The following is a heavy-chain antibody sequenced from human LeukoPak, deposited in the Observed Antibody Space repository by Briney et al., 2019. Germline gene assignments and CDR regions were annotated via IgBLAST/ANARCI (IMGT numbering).Heavy chain of an antibody. Sequence: GGSLRLSCAASGFTFSSYWMHWVRQAPGKGLVWVSRINSDGSSTSYADSVKGRFTISRDNAKNTLYLQMNSLRAEDTAVYYCARYHGVVISRGRRYNWFDPWGQGPLVTVSS. CDR3: ARYHGVVISRGRRYNWFDP. V-gene: IGHV3-74*01. D-gene: IGHD3-3*01. CDR2: INSDGSST. J-gene: IGHJ5*02. CDR1: GFTFSSYW.